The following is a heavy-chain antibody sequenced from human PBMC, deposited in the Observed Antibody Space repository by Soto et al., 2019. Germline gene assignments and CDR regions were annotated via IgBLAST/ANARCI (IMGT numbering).Heavy chain of an antibody. CDR1: GGSMSSSSYY. D-gene: IGHD2-15*01. CDR2: IYYTGST. V-gene: IGHV4-39*01. J-gene: IGHJ4*02. CDR3: ARRREYCSGGSCWALLEY. Sequence: QLQLQESSPGLVKPSETLSLTCTVSGGSMSSSSYYWGWIRQPPGKGLEWIGSIYYTGSTYYNPSLKSRVTISIDTSTNQFSLKLSSVTAADTAVYYCARRREYCSGGSCWALLEYWGQGTLVTVSS.